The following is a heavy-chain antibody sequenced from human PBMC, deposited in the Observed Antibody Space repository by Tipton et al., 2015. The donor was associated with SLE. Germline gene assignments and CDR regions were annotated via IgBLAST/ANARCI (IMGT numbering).Heavy chain of an antibody. CDR3: ARYLRLSYSSSWPRGFYYYYYMDV. CDR2: IYTSGST. V-gene: IGHV4-4*08. CDR1: GGSISSYY. D-gene: IGHD6-13*01. Sequence: GLVKPSETLSLTCTVSGGSISSYYWSWIRQPPGKGLEWIGYIYTSGSTNYNPSLKSRVTISVDTSKNQFSLKLSSVTAADTAVYYCARYLRLSYSSSWPRGFYYYYYMDVWGKGTTVTVSS. J-gene: IGHJ6*03.